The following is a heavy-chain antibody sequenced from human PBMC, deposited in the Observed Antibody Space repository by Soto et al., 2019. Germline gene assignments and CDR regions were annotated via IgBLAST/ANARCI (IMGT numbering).Heavy chain of an antibody. J-gene: IGHJ4*02. D-gene: IGHD2-15*01. CDR2: ISSSGDTS. V-gene: IGHV3-23*01. CDR1: GFTFSSYA. CDR3: AKVRSAVVVAATNY. Sequence: PGGSLRLSCITSGFTFSSYAMSWVRQSPGKGLEWVSSISSSGDTSYNADSVKGRFSISRNNVKNTVYLHMDSLRAEDTAVYFCAKVRSAVVVAATNYWGQGILVTVSS.